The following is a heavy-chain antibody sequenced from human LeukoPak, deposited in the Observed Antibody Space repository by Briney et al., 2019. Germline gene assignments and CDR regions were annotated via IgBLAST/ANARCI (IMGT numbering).Heavy chain of an antibody. J-gene: IGHJ3*02. CDR3: AKDISDSSSWYGGSDAFDI. CDR2: ISWNSGSI. CDR1: GFTFDDYA. Sequence: PGGSLRLSCAASGFTFDDYAMHWVRQAPGKGLEWVSGISWNSGSIGYADSVKGRFTISRDNAKNSLYLQMNSLRAEDTALYYCAKDISDSSSWYGGSDAFDIWDQGTMVTVSS. D-gene: IGHD6-13*01. V-gene: IGHV3-9*01.